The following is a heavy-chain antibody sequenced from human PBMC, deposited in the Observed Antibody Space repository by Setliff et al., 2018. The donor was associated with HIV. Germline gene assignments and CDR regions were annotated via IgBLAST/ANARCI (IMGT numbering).Heavy chain of an antibody. CDR2: ISWNSGSI. Sequence: PGGSLRLSCAASGFTFDDYAMHWVRQAPGKGLEWVSGISWNSGSIGYADSVKGRFTISRDNSKNTLFLQLNTLRPADTAVYYCASARIPTGGTSTSLDYWGQGALVTVSS. CDR3: ASARIPTGGTSTSLDY. D-gene: IGHD1-1*01. CDR1: GFTFDDYA. J-gene: IGHJ4*02. V-gene: IGHV3-9*01.